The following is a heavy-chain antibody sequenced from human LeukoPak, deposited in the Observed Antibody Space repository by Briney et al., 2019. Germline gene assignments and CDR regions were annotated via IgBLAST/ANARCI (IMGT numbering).Heavy chain of an antibody. CDR1: GFTFSSYA. D-gene: IGHD3-9*01. J-gene: IGHJ4*02. CDR2: IYYSGST. CDR3: ARHKDDILTGYGY. V-gene: IGHV4-39*01. Sequence: PGGSLRLSCAASGFTFSSYAMSWVRQPPGKGLEWIGSIYYSGSTYYNPSLKSRVTISVDTSKNQFSLKLSSVTAADTAVYYCARHKDDILTGYGYWGQGTLVTVSS.